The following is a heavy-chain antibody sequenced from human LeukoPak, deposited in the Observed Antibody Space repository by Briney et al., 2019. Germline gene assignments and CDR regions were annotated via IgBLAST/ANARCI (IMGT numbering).Heavy chain of an antibody. CDR3: ARGEGGHSYGPLDY. CDR2: ISAYNGNT. Sequence: ASVKVSCKASGYTFTSYGISWVRQAPGRGLEWMGWISAYNGNTNYAQRHQGRVAMTTDTSTSTAYMELRSLRSDDSAVYYCARGEGGHSYGPLDYWGQGTLVTVSS. J-gene: IGHJ4*02. V-gene: IGHV1-18*01. D-gene: IGHD5-18*01. CDR1: GYTFTSYG.